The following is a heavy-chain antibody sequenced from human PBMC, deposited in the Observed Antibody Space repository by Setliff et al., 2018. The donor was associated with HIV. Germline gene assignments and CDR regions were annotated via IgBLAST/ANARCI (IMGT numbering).Heavy chain of an antibody. J-gene: IGHJ4*02. Sequence: ASVKVSCKASGYTFTSYGISWVRQAPGQGLEWMGWISAYNGNTNYAQKLQGRVTMTTDTSTSTAYMELRSLRSDDTAVYYCARDKLAYYNFWSPSEQGYWGQGTLVTSPQ. V-gene: IGHV1-18*01. CDR2: ISAYNGNT. CDR3: ARDKLAYYNFWSPSEQGY. CDR1: GYTFTSYG. D-gene: IGHD3-3*01.